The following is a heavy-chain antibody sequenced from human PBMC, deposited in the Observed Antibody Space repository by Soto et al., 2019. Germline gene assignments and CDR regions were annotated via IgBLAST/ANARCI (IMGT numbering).Heavy chain of an antibody. D-gene: IGHD3-16*01. V-gene: IGHV4-34*01. CDR2: INHSGST. Sequence: QVQLQQWGAGLLKPSETLSLTCAVYGGSFSGYYWSWIRQPPGKGLEWIWEINHSGSTNYNPSLKSRVTISVDTSKNQFSLKLSSVTAADTAVYYCARLGYYYYMDVWGKGTTVTVSS. J-gene: IGHJ6*03. CDR3: ARLGYYYYMDV. CDR1: GGSFSGYY.